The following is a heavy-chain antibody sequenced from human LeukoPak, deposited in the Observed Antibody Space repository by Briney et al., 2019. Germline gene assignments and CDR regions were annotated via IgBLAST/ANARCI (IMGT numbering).Heavy chain of an antibody. CDR3: ARHFGTGTPFDF. J-gene: IGHJ4*02. CDR1: GYRFSNYW. D-gene: IGHD3/OR15-3a*01. V-gene: IGHV5-51*01. Sequence: GEVPQISCQGSGYRFSNYWIAWVRQVPGKGLEWMGVTGASDTRYSPSFEGQVTMAVYKSINTAYLQWSSLKASDTAIYYCARHFGTGTPFDFWGQGTLVTVSS. CDR2: TGASDT.